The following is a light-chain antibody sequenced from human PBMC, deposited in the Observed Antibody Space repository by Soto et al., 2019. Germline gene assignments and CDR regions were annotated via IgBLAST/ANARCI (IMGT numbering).Light chain of an antibody. J-gene: IGLJ1*01. CDR2: GDN. CDR1: SSNIGAGYD. CDR3: QSYDSSLSGYV. V-gene: IGLV1-40*01. Sequence: QSVLTQPPSVSGAPGQRVTISCTGRSSNIGAGYDVHWYQQLPGTAPKLLIYGDNNRPSGVPDRFSDSKSGTSASLAISGLQAEDEAEYYCQSYDSSLSGYVFGTGTKLTVL.